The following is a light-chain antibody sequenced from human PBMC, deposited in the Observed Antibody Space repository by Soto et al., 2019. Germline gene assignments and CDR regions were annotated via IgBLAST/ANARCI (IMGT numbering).Light chain of an antibody. CDR2: GAF. J-gene: IGKJ1*01. CDR3: QQYNNWPWT. V-gene: IGKV3-15*01. CDR1: QSISSD. Sequence: EIVMTQSQSTLSVSPGERATLSCRASQSISSDLAWYQQKPGQAPRLFIYGAFTRATGIPARISGSGSGTEFTLTISSLQSEDVAVYYCQQYNNWPWTFGQGTKVDIK.